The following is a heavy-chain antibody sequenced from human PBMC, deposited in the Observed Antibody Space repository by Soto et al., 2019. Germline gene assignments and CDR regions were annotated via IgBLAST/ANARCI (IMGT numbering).Heavy chain of an antibody. V-gene: IGHV3-7*05. CDR2: IKQDGSEK. CDR3: ARDGSTSWYSYDYHGMDV. Sequence: EVQLVESGGGLVQPGGSLRLSCGASGFTFRTYWLRWVRQVPGKGLEWGANIKQDGSEKNYVESVKGRFTISRDNAKNSLHLQMSSLRAEDTALYYCARDGSTSWYSYDYHGMDVWGQGTTVTVSS. J-gene: IGHJ6*02. CDR1: GFTFRTYW. D-gene: IGHD5-18*01.